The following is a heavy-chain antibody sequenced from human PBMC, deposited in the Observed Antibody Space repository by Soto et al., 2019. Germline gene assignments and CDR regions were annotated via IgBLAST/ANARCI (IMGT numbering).Heavy chain of an antibody. CDR1: GGTFSSYA. CDR2: IIPIFGTA. D-gene: IGHD3-22*01. V-gene: IGHV1-69*01. J-gene: IGHJ6*02. Sequence: QVQLVQSGAEVKKPGSSVKVSCKASGGTFSSYAISWVRQAPGQGLEWMGGIIPIFGTANYAQKFQGRVTINADESTSTAYMELSSLRSEDTAVYFCGRRDSCGYYPTPGDYYYYGMDVWGQGTTVTVSS. CDR3: GRRDSCGYYPTPGDYYYYGMDV.